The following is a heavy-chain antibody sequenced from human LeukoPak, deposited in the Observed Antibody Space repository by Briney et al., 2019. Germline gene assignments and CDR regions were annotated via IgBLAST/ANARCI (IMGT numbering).Heavy chain of an antibody. CDR2: INHSGST. V-gene: IGHV4-34*01. Sequence: SETLSLTCAVYGGSFSSYYWSWIRQPPGEGLEWIGEINHSGSTNYNPSLKSRVTISVDTSKKQFSLKMSSVTAADTAVYYCARVAPPNPYWGQGTLVTVSS. J-gene: IGHJ4*02. CDR1: GGSFSSYY. CDR3: ARVAPPNPY.